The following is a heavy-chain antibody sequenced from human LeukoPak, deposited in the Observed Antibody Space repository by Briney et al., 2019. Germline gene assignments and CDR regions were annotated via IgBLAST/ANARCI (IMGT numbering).Heavy chain of an antibody. J-gene: IGHJ4*02. D-gene: IGHD2-21*02. Sequence: PSETLSPTCTVSGGSISSYYWSWIRQPAGKGLEWIGRIYTGGSTNFNPSLKSRVTMSVDTSKNQFSLKLSSVTAADMAVYYCARAAEIRVVTATPGYFDYWGQGTLVTVSS. V-gene: IGHV4-4*07. CDR2: IYTGGST. CDR3: ARAAEIRVVTATPGYFDY. CDR1: GGSISSYY.